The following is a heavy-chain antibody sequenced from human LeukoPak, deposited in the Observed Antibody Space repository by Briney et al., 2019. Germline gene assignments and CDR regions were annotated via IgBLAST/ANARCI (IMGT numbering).Heavy chain of an antibody. V-gene: IGHV1-3*01. D-gene: IGHD6-19*01. J-gene: IGHJ4*02. CDR2: INGGNGNT. CDR1: GYTFTTAA. Sequence: ASVKVSCKASGYTFTTAAIHWARQAPGQSLERMGWINGGNGNTKYSQKFQDRVTFTRDTSASTVYMELSGLRSEDTAVYYCARGYSSGWYFDYWGQGTLVTVSS. CDR3: ARGYSSGWYFDY.